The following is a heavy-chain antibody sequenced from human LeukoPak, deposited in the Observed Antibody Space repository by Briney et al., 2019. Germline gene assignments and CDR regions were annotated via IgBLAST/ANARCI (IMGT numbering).Heavy chain of an antibody. CDR3: ARHPVLRYLGT. CDR1: GGSISSSNYY. D-gene: IGHD3-9*01. Sequence: PSETLSLTCTVSGGSISSSNYYWGWNRQPPGKGLEWIGSIYYSGSTYYNPSLKSRVTISVDTSKNQFSLKLSSVSAADTAVYYCARHPVLRYLGTWGQGTLVTVSS. CDR2: IYYSGST. J-gene: IGHJ4*02. V-gene: IGHV4-39*01.